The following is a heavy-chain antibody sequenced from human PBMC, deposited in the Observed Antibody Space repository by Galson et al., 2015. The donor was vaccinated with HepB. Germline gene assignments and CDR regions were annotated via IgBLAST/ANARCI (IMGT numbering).Heavy chain of an antibody. Sequence: SLRLSCAASGFTFSDYYMSWIRQAPGKGLEWVSYISSSSSYTNYADSVKGRFTISRDNAKNSLYLQMNSLRAEDTAVYYCARDLAVAGHYYYYGMDVWGQGTTVTVSS. CDR3: ARDLAVAGHYYYYGMDV. J-gene: IGHJ6*02. D-gene: IGHD6-19*01. CDR2: ISSSSSYT. V-gene: IGHV3-11*06. CDR1: GFTFSDYY.